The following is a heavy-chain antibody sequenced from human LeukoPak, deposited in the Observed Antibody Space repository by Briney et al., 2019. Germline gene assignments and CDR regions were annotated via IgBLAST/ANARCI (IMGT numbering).Heavy chain of an antibody. V-gene: IGHV4-59*08. CDR1: GGSISSYY. Sequence: SQTLSLTCTVSGGSISSYYWSWIRQPPGKGLEWIGYIYYSGSTNYNPSLKSRVTISVDTSKNQFSLKLSSVTAADTAVYYCARGGTVSPLDYWGQGTLVTVSS. CDR2: IYYSGST. D-gene: IGHD4-17*01. J-gene: IGHJ4*02. CDR3: ARGGTVSPLDY.